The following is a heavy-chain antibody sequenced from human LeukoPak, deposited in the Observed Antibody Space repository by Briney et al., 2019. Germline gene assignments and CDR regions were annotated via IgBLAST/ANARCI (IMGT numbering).Heavy chain of an antibody. V-gene: IGHV1-2*04. CDR2: INPNSGGT. Sequence: ASVKVSCKASGYTFTGYYMHWVRQAPGQGLEWMGWINPNSGGTDYAQKFQGWVTMTRDTSISTAYMGLSRLRSDDTAVYYCARDYCSSTSCSGHAFDIWGQGTMVTVSS. CDR3: ARDYCSSTSCSGHAFDI. J-gene: IGHJ3*02. CDR1: GYTFTGYY. D-gene: IGHD2-2*01.